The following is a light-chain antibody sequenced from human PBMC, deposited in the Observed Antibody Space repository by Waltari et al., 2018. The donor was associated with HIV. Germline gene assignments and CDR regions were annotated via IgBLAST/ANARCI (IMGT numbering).Light chain of an antibody. V-gene: IGKV1-NL1*01. J-gene: IGKJ1*01. Sequence: EIQITKPPSSRSESVEEEVPITGRASQGISNSLAWYQQKPGKAPKLLFYGAYRLQSGVSSRFSASEAGTDYTLTINGLQSEDFATYYCQQYFRTPRTFGQGTKVDIE. CDR1: QGISNS. CDR2: GAY. CDR3: QQYFRTPRT.